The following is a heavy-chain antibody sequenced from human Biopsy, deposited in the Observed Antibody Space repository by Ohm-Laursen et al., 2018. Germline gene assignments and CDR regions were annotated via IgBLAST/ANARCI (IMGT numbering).Heavy chain of an antibody. CDR1: GYTFTTYG. V-gene: IGHV1-18*01. J-gene: IGHJ6*02. Sequence: ASVKVSCKASGYTFTTYGISWVRQAPGQGLEWMGWISAYNGNRNYAQKFQGRVTMTTDTSTSTAYMELRSLRSDDTAVYFCAREEDNSGYDYYGMDVWGQGTTVTVSS. D-gene: IGHD3-22*01. CDR3: AREEDNSGYDYYGMDV. CDR2: ISAYNGNR.